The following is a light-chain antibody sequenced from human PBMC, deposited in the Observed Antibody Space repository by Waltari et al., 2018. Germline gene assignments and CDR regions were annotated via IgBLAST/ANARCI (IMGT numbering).Light chain of an antibody. CDR3: SSDTTSSAPGV. CDR1: DSDVGAYDF. Sequence: QSALTQPASVSGSPGQSITISCSGTDSDVGAYDFVSWYQQHPGKAPHLITYQVSNRPSVISNRFSATKSGNTASLTRSGLQSEDEADYYCSSDTTSSAPGVFGTGTRVTVL. V-gene: IGLV2-14*01. CDR2: QVS. J-gene: IGLJ1*01.